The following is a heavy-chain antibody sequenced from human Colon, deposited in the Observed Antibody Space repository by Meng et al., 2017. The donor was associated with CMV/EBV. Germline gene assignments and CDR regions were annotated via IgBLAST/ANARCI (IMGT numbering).Heavy chain of an antibody. CDR3: VRGGYSGTQTGGVQEY. V-gene: IGHV4-4*07. Sequence: VPLQESGPGLVQPSATLSLTCTVSGGSISTYYWSWIRQPAGEGLEWLGRISTNRNTDYNPSLNSRATIWLDTSNNQFSLKLTSVTAADTAVYYCVRGGYSGTQTGGVQEYWGQGTLVTVFS. J-gene: IGHJ4*02. CDR2: ISTNRNT. D-gene: IGHD5-12*01. CDR1: GGSISTYY.